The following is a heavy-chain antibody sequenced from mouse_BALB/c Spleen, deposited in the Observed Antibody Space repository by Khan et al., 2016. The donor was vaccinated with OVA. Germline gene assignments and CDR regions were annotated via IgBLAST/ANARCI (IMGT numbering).Heavy chain of an antibody. D-gene: IGHD6-1*01. V-gene: IGHV3-6*02. CDR1: GYSITSGYR. J-gene: IGHJ1*01. CDR2: ISYDGSN. CDR3: AGGGAGVPYWYFDV. Sequence: EVQLQESGPGLVKPSQSLSLTCSVTGYSITSGYRWNWIRQFPGNKLEWMGYISYDGSNNYNPSLKNRISITRDTSKTQFFLKLNSETTEDTATYYCAGGGAGVPYWYFDVWGAGTTVTVSS.